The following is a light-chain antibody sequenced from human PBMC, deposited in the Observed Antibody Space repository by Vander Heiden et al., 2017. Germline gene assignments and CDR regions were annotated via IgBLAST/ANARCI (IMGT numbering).Light chain of an antibody. CDR3: QTWDTGRWV. CDR1: SGHSSYA. J-gene: IGLJ3*02. V-gene: IGLV4-69*01. Sequence: QLVLTQSPPAPPSPGASVTLTCTLSSGHSSYAIAWHQQQPEKVPRYLMEVNRDRSHSKGDGIPDRFSGSSSGAERYLSISSLQAEDEADYYCQTWDTGRWVFGGGTKLTVL. CDR2: VNRDRSH.